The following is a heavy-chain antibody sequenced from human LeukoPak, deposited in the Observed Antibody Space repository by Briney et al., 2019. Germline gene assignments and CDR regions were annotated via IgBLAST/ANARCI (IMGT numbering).Heavy chain of an antibody. CDR3: ARAGLYYDFWSGYSNYYYYGMDV. CDR2: IYYSGST. J-gene: IGHJ6*02. V-gene: IGHV4-39*07. Sequence: SETLSLTCTVSGGSISSTIYYWGWIRQPPGKGLEWIGSIYYSGSTYYNPSLKSRVTISVDTSKNQFSLKLSSVTAADTAVYYCARAGLYYDFWSGYSNYYYYGMDVWGQGTTVTVSS. CDR1: GGSISSTIYY. D-gene: IGHD3-3*01.